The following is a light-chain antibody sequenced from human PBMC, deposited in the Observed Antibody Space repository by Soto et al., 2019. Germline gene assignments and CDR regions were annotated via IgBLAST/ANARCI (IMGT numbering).Light chain of an antibody. V-gene: IGKV3-20*01. J-gene: IGKJ4*01. CDR1: QSVSSTY. CDR3: QQYGSSPPLT. Sequence: EIVLTQSPGTLSLSPGERATLSCRASQSVSSTYLAWYQLKPCQAPSLLIYGASSRSTGIPHRFSGSGSGGAFTLTISRLEPEDFAVYYCQQYGSSPPLTFGGGTKVEI. CDR2: GAS.